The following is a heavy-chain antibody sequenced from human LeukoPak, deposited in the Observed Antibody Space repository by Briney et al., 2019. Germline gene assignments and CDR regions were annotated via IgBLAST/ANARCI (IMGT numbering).Heavy chain of an antibody. CDR3: ARGGSNFDY. J-gene: IGHJ4*02. V-gene: IGHV4-4*07. Sequence: SETLSLTCTVSGGSISTNYWSWIRQPAGKGLEWIGRIFASGSTNYNPSLKSRVTILEDTSKNQFSLKLSSVTAADTAVYYCARGGSNFDYWGQGTLVTVSS. CDR2: IFASGST. CDR1: GGSISTNY. D-gene: IGHD2-2*01.